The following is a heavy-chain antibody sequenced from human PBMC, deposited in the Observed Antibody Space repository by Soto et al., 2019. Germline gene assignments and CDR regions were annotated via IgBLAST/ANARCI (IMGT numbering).Heavy chain of an antibody. V-gene: IGHV3-30*18. CDR1: GFTFSSYG. D-gene: IGHD6-19*01. CDR3: AEDRAPRVAAFDY. Sequence: GGSLRLSCAASGFTFSSYGMHWVRQAPGKGLEWVAVISYDGSYQYYGDSVKGRFTISRDKSKNTLYLQMNSLRAEDTAVYYCAEDRAPRVAAFDYWGQGTLVTVSS. J-gene: IGHJ4*02. CDR2: ISYDGSYQ.